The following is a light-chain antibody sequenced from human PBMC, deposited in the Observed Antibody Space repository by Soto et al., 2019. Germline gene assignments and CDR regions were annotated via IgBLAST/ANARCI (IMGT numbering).Light chain of an antibody. Sequence: QSVLTQPPSVSGAPGQRVNISCTGSSSNIGAGYDVHWYQQLPGRAPKLLIYGNTNRPSGVPDRFSGSKSGTSASLAITGLQAEDEADYYCLFFDSSLSVVFGGGTKLTVL. V-gene: IGLV1-40*01. CDR3: LFFDSSLSVV. J-gene: IGLJ2*01. CDR2: GNT. CDR1: SSNIGAGYD.